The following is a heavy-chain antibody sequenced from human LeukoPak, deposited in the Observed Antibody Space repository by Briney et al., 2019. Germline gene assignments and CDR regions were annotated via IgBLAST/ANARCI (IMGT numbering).Heavy chain of an antibody. J-gene: IGHJ4*02. Sequence: PGGSLRLSCAASGFIFSRYWMTWVRQAPGKGLEWVANIKPDGSEKKYVDSVKGRFTISRDNAKNSLYLQMSSLRAEDTAVYYCARGGDYPFDYWGQGTLVTVSS. CDR2: IKPDGSEK. CDR1: GFIFSRYW. V-gene: IGHV3-7*05. CDR3: ARGGDYPFDY. D-gene: IGHD4-17*01.